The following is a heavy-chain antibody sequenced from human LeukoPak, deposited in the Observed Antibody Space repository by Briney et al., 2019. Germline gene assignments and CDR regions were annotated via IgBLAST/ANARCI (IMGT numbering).Heavy chain of an antibody. CDR1: GFTFSSYS. CDR3: AKDPTHYRVWDDYDSTVLSY. CDR2: INSRSSTK. V-gene: IGHV3-48*01. Sequence: SGGSLRLSCAASGFTFSSYSMNWVRQAPGKGLEWVSYINSRSSTKYYADSVKGRFTISRDNAKNSLYLQMNSLRAADTAVYYCAKDPTHYRVWDDYDSTVLSYWGQGTLVTVSS. J-gene: IGHJ4*02. D-gene: IGHD3-22*01.